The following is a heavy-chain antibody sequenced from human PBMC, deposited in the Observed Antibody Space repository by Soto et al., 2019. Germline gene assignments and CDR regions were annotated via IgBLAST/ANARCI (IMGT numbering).Heavy chain of an antibody. V-gene: IGHV3-53*02. J-gene: IGHJ6*02. Sequence: EVQLVETGGGLIQPGGSLRLSCAASGFTVSSNYMSWVRQAPGKGLEWVSVIYSGGSTYYADSVKGRFTISRDNSKNTLYLQMNSLRAEDTAVYYCASDRGVSPPNYYYYGMDVWGQGTTVTVSS. CDR2: IYSGGST. D-gene: IGHD3-10*01. CDR3: ASDRGVSPPNYYYYGMDV. CDR1: GFTVSSNY.